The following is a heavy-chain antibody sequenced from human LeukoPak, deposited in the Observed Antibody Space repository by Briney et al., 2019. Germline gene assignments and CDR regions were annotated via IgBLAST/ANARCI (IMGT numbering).Heavy chain of an antibody. Sequence: GASVKVSCKASGYTFTGYYMHWVRQAPGQGLEWMGRINPNNGGTNYAQKFQGRVTMTGDTSISTAYMELSSLRSEDTAVYYCAIIPHGGAAAGIGPFDYWGQGTLVTVSS. J-gene: IGHJ4*02. V-gene: IGHV1-2*06. CDR2: INPNNGGT. D-gene: IGHD6-13*01. CDR3: AIIPHGGAAAGIGPFDY. CDR1: GYTFTGYY.